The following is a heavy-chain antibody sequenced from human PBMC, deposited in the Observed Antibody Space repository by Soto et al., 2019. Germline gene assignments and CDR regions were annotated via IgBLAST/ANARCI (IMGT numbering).Heavy chain of an antibody. CDR2: INSDGSST. D-gene: IGHD1-7*01. J-gene: IGHJ6*02. CDR3: ASSGTTVWYGMDV. CDR1: GFTFSKHW. V-gene: IGHV3-74*01. Sequence: EVQVVESGGGLVQPGGSLTLSCAASGFTFSKHWMHWVRQVQGKGLVWVSRINSDGSSTTYADSVKGRFTISRDNAKNTLFLQMSSLRAEDTAVYYCASSGTTVWYGMDVWGQGTTVTVSS.